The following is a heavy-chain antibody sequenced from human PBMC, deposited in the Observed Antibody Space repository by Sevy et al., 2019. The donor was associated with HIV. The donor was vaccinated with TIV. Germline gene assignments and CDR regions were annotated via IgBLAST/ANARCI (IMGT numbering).Heavy chain of an antibody. Sequence: SQILSLTCGVHDGSFSGYYWYWIRQLPGKGLEWIGEINESGITYYNPSLKSRVTISVDTSKKQFSLKLNSVTAADTAVYFCARSPPVVVVPGAPSWFDPWGQGTLVTVSS. J-gene: IGHJ5*02. CDR3: ARSPPVVVVPGAPSWFDP. D-gene: IGHD2-2*01. V-gene: IGHV4-34*01. CDR1: DGSFSGYY. CDR2: INESGIT.